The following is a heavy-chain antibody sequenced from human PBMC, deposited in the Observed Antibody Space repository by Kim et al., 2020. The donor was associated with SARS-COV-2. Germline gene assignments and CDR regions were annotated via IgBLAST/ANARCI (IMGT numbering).Heavy chain of an antibody. J-gene: IGHJ4*02. Sequence: GGSLRLSCAASGFVFSSSFIHWVRQGPGKGLVWVSRVSPDGSVTSYADSVKGRFTISRDNAKNTLYLQMSNLRVEDTAVYYCTRDFDLPAGDWGQGTLVTVSS. V-gene: IGHV3-74*03. D-gene: IGHD3-9*01. CDR1: GFVFSSSF. CDR3: TRDFDLPAGD. CDR2: VSPDGSVT.